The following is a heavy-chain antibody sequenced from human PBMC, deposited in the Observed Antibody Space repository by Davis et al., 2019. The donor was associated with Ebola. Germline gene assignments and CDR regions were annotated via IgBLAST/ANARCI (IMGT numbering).Heavy chain of an antibody. Sequence: ASVKVSCKASGYTFTNYYMHWVRQAPGQGLEWMGMTNPSGGSTHYAQTFQGRVTMTMDTSTSSVYMELSSLRSEDTTVYYCARFPISRYNWNYFDYWGQGTLVTVSS. J-gene: IGHJ4*02. CDR2: TNPSGGST. CDR1: GYTFTNYY. V-gene: IGHV1-46*01. CDR3: ARFPISRYNWNYFDY. D-gene: IGHD1-20*01.